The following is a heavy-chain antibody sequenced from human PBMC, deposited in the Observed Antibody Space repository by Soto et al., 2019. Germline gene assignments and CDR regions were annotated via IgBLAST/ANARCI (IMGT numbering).Heavy chain of an antibody. D-gene: IGHD5-18*01. J-gene: IGHJ4*02. V-gene: IGHV3-23*01. CDR1: GFTFSSYA. CDR3: VKERSGHSYADS. Sequence: GGSLRLSCVASGFTFSSYAMSWVRQAPGQRLEWVATFSGGRDTTWHADSVKGRFTVSRDSSKNTLSLQMNSLRPEDSAVYYCVKERSGHSYADSWGQGTLVTVSS. CDR2: FSGGRDTT.